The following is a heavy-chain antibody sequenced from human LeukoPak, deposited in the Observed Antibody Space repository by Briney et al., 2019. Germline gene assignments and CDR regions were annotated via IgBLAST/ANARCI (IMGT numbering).Heavy chain of an antibody. V-gene: IGHV4-59*01. D-gene: IGHD7-27*01. Sequence: PSETLSLTCTVSGGSISSYYWSWIRQPPGKGLEWIVYIHYSGRTNYHPSLKSRVNISADTAKNQFSLKLSSVTAADTALYYCARVFWGYYFDYWGQGTLVTVSS. CDR2: IHYSGRT. CDR1: GGSISSYY. CDR3: ARVFWGYYFDY. J-gene: IGHJ4*02.